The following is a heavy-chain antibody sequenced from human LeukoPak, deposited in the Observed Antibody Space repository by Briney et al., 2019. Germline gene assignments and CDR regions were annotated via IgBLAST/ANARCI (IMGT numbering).Heavy chain of an antibody. CDR1: GDSVSSNSAA. Sequence: SQTLSLTCAISGDSVSSNSAAWNWIRQSPSRGLEWLGRTYYRSKWSSNYAVSVKSRITIHPDTSKNQFSLQLNSVTPGDTAVYYCAGGVDTDLHYWGQGTLVTVSS. CDR3: AGGVDTDLHY. D-gene: IGHD5-18*01. CDR2: TYYRSKWSS. J-gene: IGHJ4*02. V-gene: IGHV6-1*01.